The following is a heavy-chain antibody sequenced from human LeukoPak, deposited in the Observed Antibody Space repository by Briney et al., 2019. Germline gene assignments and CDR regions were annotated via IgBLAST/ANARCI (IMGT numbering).Heavy chain of an antibody. D-gene: IGHD6-13*01. CDR3: ARAGSSWYPLDY. J-gene: IGHJ4*02. CDR1: GFTVSSNY. Sequence: GGSLRLXCAASGFTVSSNYMSWVRQAPGKGLEWVSVIYSGGSTYYADSVKGRFTISRDNSKNTLYLHMNSLRPEDTAVYYCARAGSSWYPLDYWGQGTLVTVSS. CDR2: IYSGGST. V-gene: IGHV3-66*02.